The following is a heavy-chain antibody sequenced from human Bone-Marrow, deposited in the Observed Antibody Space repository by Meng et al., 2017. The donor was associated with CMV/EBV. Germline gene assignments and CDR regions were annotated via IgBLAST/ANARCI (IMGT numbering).Heavy chain of an antibody. CDR3: ARDFPTPYYFDY. J-gene: IGHJ4*02. Sequence: EVQLVESGGGLVKPGGSLRLSCAASGFTFSSYSMNWVRQAPGKGLEWVSSISSSSYIYYADSVKGRFTISRDNAKNSLYLQMNSLRAEDTAVYYCARDFPTPYYFDYWGQGTLVTVSS. V-gene: IGHV3-21*01. CDR1: GFTFSSYS. CDR2: ISSSSYI.